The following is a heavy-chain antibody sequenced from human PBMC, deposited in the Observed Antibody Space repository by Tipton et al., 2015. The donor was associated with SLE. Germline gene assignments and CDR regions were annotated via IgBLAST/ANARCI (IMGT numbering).Heavy chain of an antibody. J-gene: IGHJ5*02. V-gene: IGHV3-74*01. CDR2: VNGDGTST. D-gene: IGHD5-12*01. Sequence: SLRLYCTASGFTFSSHWIHWVRQAPGKGLVWVSRVNGDGTSTNYADSVKGRFTISRDNAKNTLYLQMNTLTAEDTAVYYCARTLSGYSPQTWGQGTLVTVSS. CDR3: ARTLSGYSPQT. CDR1: GFTFSSHW.